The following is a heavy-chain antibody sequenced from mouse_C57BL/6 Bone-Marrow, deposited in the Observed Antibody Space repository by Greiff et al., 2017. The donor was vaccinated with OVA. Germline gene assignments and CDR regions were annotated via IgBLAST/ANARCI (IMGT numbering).Heavy chain of an antibody. CDR3: AGYYGNRAWFAY. J-gene: IGHJ3*01. Sequence: VQLQQSGPELVKPGASVKISCKASGYTFTDYYMNWVKQSHGKSLEWIGDINPNNGGTSNNQKFKGKATLTVDKSSSTAYMELRSLTSEDSAVYYCAGYYGNRAWFAYWGQGTLVTVSA. V-gene: IGHV1-26*01. CDR2: INPNNGGT. CDR1: GYTFTDYY. D-gene: IGHD2-1*01.